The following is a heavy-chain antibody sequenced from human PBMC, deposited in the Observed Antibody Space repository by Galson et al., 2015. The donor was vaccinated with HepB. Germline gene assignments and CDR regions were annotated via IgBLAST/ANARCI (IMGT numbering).Heavy chain of an antibody. CDR2: IYYSGST. CDR3: ARSWFGYFDY. CDR1: GGSISSGGYY. J-gene: IGHJ4*02. Sequence: TLSLTCTVPGGSISSGGYYWSWIRQHPGKGLEWIGYIYYSGSTYYNPSLKSRVTISVDTSKNQFSLKLSSVTAADTAVYYCARSWFGYFDYWGQGTLVTVSS. V-gene: IGHV4-31*03. D-gene: IGHD3-10*01.